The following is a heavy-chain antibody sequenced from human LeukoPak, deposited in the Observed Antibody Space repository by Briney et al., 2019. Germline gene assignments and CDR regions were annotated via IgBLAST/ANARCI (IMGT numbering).Heavy chain of an antibody. Sequence: GGSLRLSCAASGFTFSSYAMHWVRQAPGKGLEWVAVISYDGSNKYYADSVKGRFTISRDNSKNTLYLQMNSLRAEDTAVYYCARDRQWLVLNYWGQGTLVTVSS. CDR1: GFTFSSYA. V-gene: IGHV3-30-3*01. J-gene: IGHJ4*02. CDR3: ARDRQWLVLNY. D-gene: IGHD6-19*01. CDR2: ISYDGSNK.